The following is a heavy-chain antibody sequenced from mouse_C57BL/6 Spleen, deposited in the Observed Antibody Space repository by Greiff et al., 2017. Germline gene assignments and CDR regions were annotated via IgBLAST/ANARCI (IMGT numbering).Heavy chain of an antibody. CDR3: AGGDGSTLGYFDY. D-gene: IGHD1-1*01. J-gene: IGHJ2*01. V-gene: IGHV14-3*01. Sequence: VQLQQSLAELVRPGASVKLSCTASGFNIKNTYMHWVKQRPEQGLEWIGRIDPANGNTKYAPKFQGKATITADTSSNTAYLQLSSLTSEDTAIYYCAGGDGSTLGYFDYWGQGTTLTVSS. CDR2: IDPANGNT. CDR1: GFNIKNTY.